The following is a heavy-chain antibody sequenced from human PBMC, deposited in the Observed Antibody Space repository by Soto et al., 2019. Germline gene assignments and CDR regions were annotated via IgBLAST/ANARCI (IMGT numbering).Heavy chain of an antibody. J-gene: IGHJ4*02. Sequence: ASVKVSCKASGGTFSSYAIGWVRQAPGQGLEWMGGIIPIFGTANYAQKFQGRVTITADESTSTAYMELSSLRSEDTAVYYCARENKEYYFDYWGQGTLVTVSS. V-gene: IGHV1-69*13. CDR3: ARENKEYYFDY. CDR2: IIPIFGTA. CDR1: GGTFSSYA.